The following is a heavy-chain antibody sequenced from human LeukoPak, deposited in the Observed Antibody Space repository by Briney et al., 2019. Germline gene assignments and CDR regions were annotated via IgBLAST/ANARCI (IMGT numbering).Heavy chain of an antibody. V-gene: IGHV1-46*01. CDR1: GYTFTSYY. D-gene: IGHD3-22*01. J-gene: IGHJ4*02. CDR3: ARDIRDSSGYYSFDY. Sequence: GASVKVSCKASGYTFTSYYMHWVRQAPGQGLEWMGIINPSGGSTSYAQKFQGRVTMTRDTSTSTVYMELSSLRSEGTAVYYCARDIRDSSGYYSFDYWGQGTLVTVSS. CDR2: INPSGGST.